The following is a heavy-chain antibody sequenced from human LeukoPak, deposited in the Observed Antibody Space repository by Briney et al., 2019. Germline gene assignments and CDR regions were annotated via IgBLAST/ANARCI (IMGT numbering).Heavy chain of an antibody. CDR1: GGSISSYY. CDR3: ARIPVDRYCSSTSCYYFDY. D-gene: IGHD2-2*01. Sequence: SETLSLTCTVSGGSISSYYWSWIRQPPGKGLEWIGYIYYSGSTNYNPSLKSRVTISVDTSKNQFSLKLSSVTAADTAVYYCARIPVDRYCSSTSCYYFDYWGQGTPVTVSS. J-gene: IGHJ4*02. V-gene: IGHV4-59*01. CDR2: IYYSGST.